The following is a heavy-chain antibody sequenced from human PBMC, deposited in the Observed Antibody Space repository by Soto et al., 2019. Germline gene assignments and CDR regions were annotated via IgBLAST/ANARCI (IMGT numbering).Heavy chain of an antibody. CDR3: AREGGAAPGARREWYLDL. V-gene: IGHV1-2*02. CDR1: GYPLTDFY. Sequence: QVQLVQSGAEVKKPGASVTVSCKTSGYPLTDFYIHWVRQAPGQGLEWMAWINPHTGDTNTALKFQGRVTMTRDTSINIAFMELTRLRSDDTAVYYCAREGGAAPGARREWYLDLWGRGTLVSVSS. D-gene: IGHD6-25*01. CDR2: INPHTGDT. J-gene: IGHJ2*01.